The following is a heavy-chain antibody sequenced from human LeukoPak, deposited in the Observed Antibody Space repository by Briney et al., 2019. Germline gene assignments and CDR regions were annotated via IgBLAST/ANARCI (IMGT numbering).Heavy chain of an antibody. V-gene: IGHV3-21*01. CDR2: ISSSSSYI. CDR3: ARGFDSSGQDY. CDR1: GFTFSSYS. Sequence: GGSLRLSCAASGFTFSSYSMNWVRQAPGKGLEWVSSISSSSSYIYYADSVKGRFTISRDYAKNTLFLQMNSLRAEDTAVYYCARGFDSSGQDYWGQGTLVTVSS. J-gene: IGHJ4*02. D-gene: IGHD3-22*01.